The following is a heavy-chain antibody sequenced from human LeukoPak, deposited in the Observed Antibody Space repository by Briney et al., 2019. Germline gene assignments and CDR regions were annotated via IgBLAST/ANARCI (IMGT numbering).Heavy chain of an antibody. D-gene: IGHD6-19*01. CDR3: ARDSGSSGWYGDFDY. V-gene: IGHV3-66*01. Sequence: GGSLRLSCAASGFTVSSNYMSWVRQAPGKGLEWVSVIYSGGSTYYADSVKGRVTISRDNSKNTLYLQMNSLRAEDTAVYYCARDSGSSGWYGDFDYWGQGTLVTVSS. CDR2: IYSGGST. J-gene: IGHJ4*02. CDR1: GFTVSSNY.